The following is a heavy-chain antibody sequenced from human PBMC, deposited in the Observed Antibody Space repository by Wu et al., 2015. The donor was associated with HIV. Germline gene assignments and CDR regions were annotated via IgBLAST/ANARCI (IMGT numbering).Heavy chain of an antibody. CDR3: ASPAVDEQGALDD. CDR2: IVPLFDAP. V-gene: IGHV1-69*13. D-gene: IGHD3-16*01. J-gene: IGHJ3*01. CDR1: GGTFSTYG. Sequence: QVQLVQSGAEVKKPGSSVRVSCKASGGTFSTYGVSWVRQAPGQGLEWMGRIVPLFDAPNYAQRFHDRLTITADGSTTTAYMEMRNLRSEDTAVYYCASPAVDEQGALDDWGQGTMVFVSS.